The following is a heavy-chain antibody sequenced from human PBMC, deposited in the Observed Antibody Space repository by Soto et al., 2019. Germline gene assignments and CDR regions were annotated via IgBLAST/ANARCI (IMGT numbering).Heavy chain of an antibody. J-gene: IGHJ4*02. CDR1: GYTFHTYG. V-gene: IGHV1-18*01. CDR3: AREPLPHGYGGPPDF. D-gene: IGHD5-12*01. Sequence: QVQLVQSGGEMKKPGASVKVSCETSGYTFHTYGVYWVRQVPGQGLEWMGWISGYNGDTRYAQHFEDQITMTIDISTSIDYMELRSLRTDDTAFYYCAREPLPHGYGGPPDFWGQGTLVTVSS. CDR2: ISGYNGDT.